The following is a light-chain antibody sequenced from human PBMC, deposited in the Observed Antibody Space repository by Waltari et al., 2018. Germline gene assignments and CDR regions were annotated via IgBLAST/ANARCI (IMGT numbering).Light chain of an antibody. Sequence: EIVLTQSPATLSSSPGERATLYCRASQSIDNFLAWYQQKPGQTPRPLIHDSSNRATDIPARFSGSGSGTDFTLTISSLEPEDFAVYYCQQRSGWPPTFGGGTKVDI. V-gene: IGKV3-11*01. CDR3: QQRSGWPPT. CDR2: DSS. J-gene: IGKJ4*01. CDR1: QSIDNF.